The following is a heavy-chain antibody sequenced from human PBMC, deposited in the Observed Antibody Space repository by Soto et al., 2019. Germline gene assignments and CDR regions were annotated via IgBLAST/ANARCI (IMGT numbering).Heavy chain of an antibody. Sequence: GESLKISCKGSGYSFTSYWISWVRQMPGKGLEWMGRIDPSDSYTNYSPSFQGHVTISADKSISTAYLQWSSLKASDTAMYYCARHPSVPAAISYYYGMDVWGQGTTATVSS. J-gene: IGHJ6*02. V-gene: IGHV5-10-1*01. D-gene: IGHD2-2*01. CDR1: GYSFTSYW. CDR3: ARHPSVPAAISYYYGMDV. CDR2: IDPSDSYT.